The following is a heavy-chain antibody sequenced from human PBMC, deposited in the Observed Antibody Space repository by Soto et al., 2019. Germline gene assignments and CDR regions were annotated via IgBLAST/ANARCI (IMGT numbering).Heavy chain of an antibody. V-gene: IGHV3-21*01. J-gene: IGHJ4*02. CDR1: GFTFSSYW. CDR3: AREIVLMVYAKYYFDY. Sequence: EVQLVESGGGLVQPGGSLRLSCAASGFTFSSYWMHWVRQAPGKGLVWVSSISSSSSYIYYADSVKGRFTISRDNAKNSLYLQMNSLRAEDTAVYYCAREIVLMVYAKYYFDYWGQGTLVTVSS. D-gene: IGHD2-8*01. CDR2: ISSSSSYI.